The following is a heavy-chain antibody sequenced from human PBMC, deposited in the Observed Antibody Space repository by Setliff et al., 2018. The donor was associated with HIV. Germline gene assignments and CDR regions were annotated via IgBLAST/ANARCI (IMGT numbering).Heavy chain of an antibody. D-gene: IGHD1-26*01. CDR2: IYYSGSS. CDR1: GGSISSYY. J-gene: IGHJ4*02. CDR3: ARRNPNVGASDY. Sequence: SETLSLTCTVSGGSISSYYWSWIRQPPGKGLEWIGYIYYSGSSNYNPSLKSRVTISVDTSNNQFSLKLTSVTAADTAVYFCARRNPNVGASDYWGQGILVTVSS. V-gene: IGHV4-59*12.